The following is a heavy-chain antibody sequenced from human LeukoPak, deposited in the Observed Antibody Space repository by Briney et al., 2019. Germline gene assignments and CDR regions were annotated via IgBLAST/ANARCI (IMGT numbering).Heavy chain of an antibody. V-gene: IGHV3-53*01. CDR1: GLTVSRNY. D-gene: IGHD3-22*01. CDR2: IYSGGST. J-gene: IGHJ3*02. Sequence: GGSLRLSCAASGLTVSRNYMSWVRQAPGKGLESVSVIYSGGSTYYADSVRGRFTISRDNSKNTLYLQMNSLRAEDTAVYYCARDAQRYYYDSSGASDAFDIWGQGTMVTVSS. CDR3: ARDAQRYYYDSSGASDAFDI.